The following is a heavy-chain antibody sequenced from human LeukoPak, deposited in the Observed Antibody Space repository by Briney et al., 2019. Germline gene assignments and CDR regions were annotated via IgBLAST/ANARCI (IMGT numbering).Heavy chain of an antibody. D-gene: IGHD3-10*01. CDR2: IKSKTDGGTT. V-gene: IGHV3-15*01. CDR3: TTGLSSGSYDYYYYGMDV. J-gene: IGHJ6*02. CDR1: GFTVSSNY. Sequence: GGSLRLSCAASGFTVSSNYMSWVRQAPGKGLEWVGRIKSKTDGGTTDYAAPVKGRFTISRDDSKNTLYLQMNSLKTEDTAVYYCTTGLSSGSYDYYYYGMDVWGQGTTVTVSS.